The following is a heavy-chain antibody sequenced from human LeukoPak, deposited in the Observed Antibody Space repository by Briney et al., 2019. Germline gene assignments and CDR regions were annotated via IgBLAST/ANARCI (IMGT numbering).Heavy chain of an antibody. Sequence: GGSVRLSCVASGFDVNDNFMIWVRQAPGQGLEWISIIYASGGAYHAESVKGRFSAFRDTSKNTIFLQMNNLRAGDTAMYYCVRRHDYWGQGTLVTVSS. J-gene: IGHJ4*02. CDR2: IYASGGA. V-gene: IGHV3-53*01. CDR1: GFDVNDNF. CDR3: VRRHDY.